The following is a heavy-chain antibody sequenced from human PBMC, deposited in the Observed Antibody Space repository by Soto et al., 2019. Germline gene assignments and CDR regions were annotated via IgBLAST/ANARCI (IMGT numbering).Heavy chain of an antibody. D-gene: IGHD5-18*01. J-gene: IGHJ4*02. CDR3: ARDHDTAMVGVDY. V-gene: IGHV4-59*01. CDR2: VYHSGST. Sequence: ASETLSLTCTVSGVSINDYYWSWIRQSPGKGLEWIGYVYHSGSTNYNPSLKSRVTISVDTSKNQFSLKLSSVTDADTAVYYCARDHDTAMVGVDYWGQGTLVTVSS. CDR1: GVSINDYY.